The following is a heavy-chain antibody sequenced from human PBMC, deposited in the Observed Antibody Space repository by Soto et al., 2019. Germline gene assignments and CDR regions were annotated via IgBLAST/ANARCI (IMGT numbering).Heavy chain of an antibody. V-gene: IGHV3-74*01. CDR1: GFTFSSHW. D-gene: IGHD3-3*01. CDR3: ARDSSPYYDFWSGFYTYFDY. Sequence: PWGSLRLSCAVSGFTFSSHWMHWVRQAPGKGLMWVSRINSDGSTTNYADSVKGRFTISRDNAKKTLYLQMNSLRVDDTAVYYCARDSSPYYDFWSGFYTYFDYWGQGALVTVSS. CDR2: INSDGSTT. J-gene: IGHJ4*02.